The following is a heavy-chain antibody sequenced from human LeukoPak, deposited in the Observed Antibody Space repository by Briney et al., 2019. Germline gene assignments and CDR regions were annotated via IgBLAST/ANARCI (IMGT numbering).Heavy chain of an antibody. CDR3: ARDVSGSLQH. CDR1: SDSITSDY. CDR2: ISYTGIT. Sequence: PSETLSLTCTISSDSITSDYWSWVRQPPGKGLEWIGYISYTGITNYNPSLKSRVTISVDKSKNQFSLKLSSVTAADTAVYYCARDVSGSLQHWGQGTLVTVSS. V-gene: IGHV4-59*12. D-gene: IGHD1-26*01. J-gene: IGHJ1*01.